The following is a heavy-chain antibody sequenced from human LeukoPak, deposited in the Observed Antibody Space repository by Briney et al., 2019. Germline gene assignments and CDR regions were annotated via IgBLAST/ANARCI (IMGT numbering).Heavy chain of an antibody. Sequence: PSETLSLTCTVSGGSISSYYWSWIRQPPGKGLEWIGYVFDDGSTNYNPSLKSRVTISLDTSKNEFSPKLTSVTAADTAVYYCARDAVVRGKRWFDRWGQGTLVTVSS. J-gene: IGHJ5*02. V-gene: IGHV4-59*01. CDR1: GGSISSYY. CDR2: VFDDGST. D-gene: IGHD3-10*01. CDR3: ARDAVVRGKRWFDR.